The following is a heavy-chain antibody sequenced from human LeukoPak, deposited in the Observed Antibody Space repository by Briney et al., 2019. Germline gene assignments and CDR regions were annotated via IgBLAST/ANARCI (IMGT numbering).Heavy chain of an antibody. D-gene: IGHD1-7*01. Sequence: ASVKVSCKASGYTFTSYGISWVRQAPGQGLEWMGIINPSGGSTSYAQKFQGRVTMTRDTSTSTVYMELSSLRSEDTAVYYCARGRITGTTSFDYWGQGTLVTVSS. J-gene: IGHJ4*02. CDR2: INPSGGST. CDR1: GYTFTSYG. V-gene: IGHV1-46*01. CDR3: ARGRITGTTSFDY.